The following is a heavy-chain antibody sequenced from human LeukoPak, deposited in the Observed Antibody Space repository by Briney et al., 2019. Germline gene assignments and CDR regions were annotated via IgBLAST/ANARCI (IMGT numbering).Heavy chain of an antibody. Sequence: SETLSLTCTVSGGSISSYYWSWIRQPPGKGLEWIGYIYYSGSTNYNPSLKSRVTISVDTSKNQFSLKLSSVTAADTAVYYCARRWARITMVRARGWFDPWGQGTLVTVSS. CDR3: ARRWARITMVRARGWFDP. J-gene: IGHJ5*02. V-gene: IGHV4-59*12. D-gene: IGHD3-10*01. CDR1: GGSISSYY. CDR2: IYYSGST.